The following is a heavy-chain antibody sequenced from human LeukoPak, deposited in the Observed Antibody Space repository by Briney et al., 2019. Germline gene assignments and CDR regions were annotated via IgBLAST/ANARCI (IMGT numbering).Heavy chain of an antibody. J-gene: IGHJ4*02. V-gene: IGHV4-39*01. CDR1: GGSISSSSAY. CDR3: VSPRGFSYGYFDY. D-gene: IGHD5-18*01. Sequence: PSETLSLTCTVSGGSISSSSAYWGWIRQPPGKGLEWIGSIYYSKNTYYNPSLKSRVTISAGTSKNQFSPTLGSVSATDTAVYYCVSPRGFSYGYFDYWGQGTLVTVSS. CDR2: IYYSKNT.